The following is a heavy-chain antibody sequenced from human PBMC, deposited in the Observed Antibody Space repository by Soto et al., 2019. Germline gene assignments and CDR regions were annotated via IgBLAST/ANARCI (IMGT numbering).Heavy chain of an antibody. D-gene: IGHD1-26*01. CDR2: IYYSGGT. V-gene: IGHV4-39*02. CDR1: GGSISSSSYY. J-gene: IGHJ5*02. Sequence: QLQLQESGPGLVKPSETLSLTCTVSGGSISSSSYYWGWIRQPPGKGLEWIGSIYYSGGTYYNPSLKSRVTISVDTSKNHFSLKLSSVTAADTAVYYCATQEVGGSYVYTFDPWGQGTLVTVSS. CDR3: ATQEVGGSYVYTFDP.